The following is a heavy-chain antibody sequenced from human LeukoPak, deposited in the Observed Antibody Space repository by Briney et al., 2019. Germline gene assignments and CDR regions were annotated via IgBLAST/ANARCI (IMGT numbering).Heavy chain of an antibody. V-gene: IGHV4-34*01. D-gene: IGHD1-26*01. J-gene: IGHJ4*02. CDR3: ARRGGYSGSYYYFDY. CDR1: GGSFSGYY. CDR2: INHSGST. Sequence: KPSETLSLTCAVYGGSFSGYYWSWIRQPPGKGLEWIGEINHSGSTNYNPSLKSRVTISVDTSKNQFSLKLSSVTAADTAVYYCARRGGYSGSYYYFDYWGQGTLVTVSS.